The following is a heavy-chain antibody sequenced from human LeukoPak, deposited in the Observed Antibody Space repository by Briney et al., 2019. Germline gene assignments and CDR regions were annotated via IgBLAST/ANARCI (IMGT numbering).Heavy chain of an antibody. J-gene: IGHJ3*02. Sequence: SQTLSLTCTVSGGSISSGGYYWSWIRQPPGKGLEWIGYIYHSGSTYYNPFLKSRVTISVDRSKNQFSLKLSSVTAADTAVYYCARLKFLEWLLSAFDIWGQGTMVTVSS. CDR3: ARLKFLEWLLSAFDI. CDR2: IYHSGST. D-gene: IGHD3-3*01. CDR1: GGSISSGGYY. V-gene: IGHV4-30-2*01.